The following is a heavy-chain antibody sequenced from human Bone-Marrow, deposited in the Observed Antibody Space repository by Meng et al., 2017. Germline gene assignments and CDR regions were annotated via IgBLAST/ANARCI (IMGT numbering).Heavy chain of an antibody. CDR2: IIPTFGTA. J-gene: IGHJ4*02. Sequence: QGQLVHSGAEVKKPGSSVKVSCKASGGTFSSYAISWVRQAPGQGLEWMGGIIPTFGTANYAQKFQGRVTITTDESTSTAYMELSSLRSEDTAVYYCGRSSSWYVGFDYWGQGTLVTVFS. CDR3: GRSSSWYVGFDY. D-gene: IGHD6-13*01. V-gene: IGHV1-69*05. CDR1: GGTFSSYA.